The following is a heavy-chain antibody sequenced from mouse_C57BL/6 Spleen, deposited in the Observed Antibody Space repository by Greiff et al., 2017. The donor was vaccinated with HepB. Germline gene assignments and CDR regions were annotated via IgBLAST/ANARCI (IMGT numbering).Heavy chain of an antibody. CDR2: IDPSDSYT. CDR1: GYTFTSYW. J-gene: IGHJ2*01. CDR3: ARYYYYGSSSYYFDY. Sequence: QVQLQQSGAELVKPGASVKLSCKASGYTFTSYWMQWVKQRPGQGLEWIGEIDPSDSYTNYNQKFKGKATLTVDTSSSTAYMQLSSLTSEDSAVYYCARYYYYGSSSYYFDYWGQGTTLTVSS. D-gene: IGHD1-1*01. V-gene: IGHV1-50*01.